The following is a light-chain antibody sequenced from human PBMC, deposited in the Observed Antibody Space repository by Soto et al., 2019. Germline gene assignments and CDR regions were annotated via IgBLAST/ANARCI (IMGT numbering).Light chain of an antibody. J-gene: IGKJ3*01. CDR3: QQRSNWPPFT. CDR1: QSIDNY. CDR2: DAS. Sequence: EIVLTQSPATLSLSPGERATLSCRASQSIDNYLAWYQQKPGQAPRLLIYDASIRATGIPARFSGSGSVTDFNLTISSLETKDFAVYYCQQRSNWPPFTFGPGTKGDI. V-gene: IGKV3-11*01.